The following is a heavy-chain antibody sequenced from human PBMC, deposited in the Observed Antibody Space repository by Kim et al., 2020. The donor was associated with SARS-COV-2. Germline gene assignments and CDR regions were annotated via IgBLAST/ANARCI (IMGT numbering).Heavy chain of an antibody. D-gene: IGHD6-19*01. CDR1: GGSISSSSHY. Sequence: SETLSLTCSVSGGSISSSSHYWGWIRQSPGKGLEWIGSIYASGSTYYNPSLESRVVVSVDKTKNQFSLNLRSVTASARGVYFCARQYSSGWYGLTYFDY. CDR2: IYASGST. J-gene: IGHJ4*01. CDR3: ARQYSSGWYGLTYFDY. V-gene: IGHV4-39*01.